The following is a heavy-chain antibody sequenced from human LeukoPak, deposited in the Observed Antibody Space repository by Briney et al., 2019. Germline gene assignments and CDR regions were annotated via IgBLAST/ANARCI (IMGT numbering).Heavy chain of an antibody. D-gene: IGHD6-19*01. V-gene: IGHV3-30-3*02. J-gene: IGHJ5*02. CDR1: GFTFSSYA. CDR3: AKDPRQWQVGWFDP. Sequence: GRSLRLSCAASGFTFSSYAMHWVRQAPGKGLEWVAVISYDGSNKYYADSVKGRFTISRDNSRNTLYLQMNSLRAEDTAIYYCAKDPRQWQVGWFDPWGQGTLVTVSS. CDR2: ISYDGSNK.